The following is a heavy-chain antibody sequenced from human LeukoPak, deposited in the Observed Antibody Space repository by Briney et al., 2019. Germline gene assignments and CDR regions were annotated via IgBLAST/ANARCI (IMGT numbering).Heavy chain of an antibody. CDR3: TSGGMVSGDY. D-gene: IGHD2-8*01. Sequence: SQTLSLTCTVSGGSISSGGYYWSWIRQHPGKGLEWIGYIYYSGSTYYNPSLKSRVTISVDTSKNQFSLKLSSVTAADTAVYYCTSGGMVSGDYWGHGTLVTVSS. CDR2: IYYSGST. J-gene: IGHJ4*01. CDR1: GGSISSGGYY. V-gene: IGHV4-31*03.